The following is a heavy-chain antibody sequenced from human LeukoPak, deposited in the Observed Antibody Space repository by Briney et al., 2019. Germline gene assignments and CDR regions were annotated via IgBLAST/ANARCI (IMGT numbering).Heavy chain of an antibody. CDR3: AKDQAPPRSSNWSTRVDY. D-gene: IGHD6-13*01. V-gene: IGHV3-30*02. CDR1: GFTFSSYG. J-gene: IGHJ4*02. Sequence: HPGGSLRLSCAASGFTFSSYGMHWVRQAPGKGLEWVAFIRYHGRNKYYIDSVKGRFTISRDNPKNTLYMQMNSLRAEDTAVYYCAKDQAPPRSSNWSTRVDYWGQGTLVTVSS. CDR2: IRYHGRNK.